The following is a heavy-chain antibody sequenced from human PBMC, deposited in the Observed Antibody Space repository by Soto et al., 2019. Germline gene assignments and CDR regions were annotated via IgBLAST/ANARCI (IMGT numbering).Heavy chain of an antibody. CDR3: ARLRGGSSSFLDY. Sequence: QLQLQESGPGLVKPSETLSLTCTVSGGSISSSSYYWGWIRQPPGKGLEWIGSIYYSGSTYYNPSLKSRVTISVDTSKNQFSLKLSSVTAADTAVYYCARLRGGSSSFLDYWGQGTLVTVSS. V-gene: IGHV4-39*01. J-gene: IGHJ4*02. CDR2: IYYSGST. D-gene: IGHD6-6*01. CDR1: GGSISSSSYY.